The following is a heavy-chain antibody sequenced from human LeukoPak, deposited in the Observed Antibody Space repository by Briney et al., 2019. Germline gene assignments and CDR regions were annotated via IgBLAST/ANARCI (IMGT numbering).Heavy chain of an antibody. J-gene: IGHJ4*02. CDR1: GFTFSSYW. CDR2: MKQDGSEK. V-gene: IGHV3-7*01. Sequence: GGSLRLSCAASGFTFSSYWMSWVRQAPGKGLEWVANMKQDGSEKYYVDSVKGRFTISRDNAKNSLYLQMNSLRAEDTAVYYCARDHDCGSTSCPIRRLDYWGQGTLVTVSS. CDR3: ARDHDCGSTSCPIRRLDY. D-gene: IGHD2-2*01.